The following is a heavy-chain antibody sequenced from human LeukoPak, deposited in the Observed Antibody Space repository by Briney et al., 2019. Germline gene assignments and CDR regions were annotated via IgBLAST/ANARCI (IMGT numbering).Heavy chain of an antibody. CDR2: INGGGYNT. V-gene: IGHV3-23*01. CDR3: AKDRSPYYYDSSGYYFDP. D-gene: IGHD3-22*01. J-gene: IGHJ5*02. Sequence: GGSLRLSCAASGFTFSSYAMSWVRQAPGKGLEWVSTINGGGYNTYYADSVKGRFTISRDNSKNTLYLQMNSLRAEDTAVYYCAKDRSPYYYDSSGYYFDPWGQGTLVTVSS. CDR1: GFTFSSYA.